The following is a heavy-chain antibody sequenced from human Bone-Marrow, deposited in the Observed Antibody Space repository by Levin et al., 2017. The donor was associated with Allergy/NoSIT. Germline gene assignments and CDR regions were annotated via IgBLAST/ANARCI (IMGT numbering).Heavy chain of an antibody. CDR3: ATDVGVGAAHAFNI. D-gene: IGHD3-3*01. V-gene: IGHV3-15*01. CDR2: VKARADGGTT. CDR1: GLTFINAW. J-gene: IGHJ3*02. Sequence: GGSLRLSCGASGLTFINAWMAWVRQAPGKGLEWVGHVKARADGGTTHYATPVKGRFSISRDDSKHTLSLQMNSLTAEDTALYYCATDVGVGAAHAFNIWGQGTMVTVSS.